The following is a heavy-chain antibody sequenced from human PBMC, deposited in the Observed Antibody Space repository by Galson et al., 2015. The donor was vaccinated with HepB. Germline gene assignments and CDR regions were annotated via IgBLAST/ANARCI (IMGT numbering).Heavy chain of an antibody. CDR3: ASHDSSGWYGNWFDP. V-gene: IGHV4-59*08. CDR2: IYYSGST. D-gene: IGHD6-19*01. Sequence: SETLSLTCAVYGGSFSGYYWSWIRQPPGKGLEWIGYIYYSGSTNYNPSLKSRVTISVDTSKNQFSLKLSSVTAADTAVYYCASHDSSGWYGNWFDPWGQGTLVTVSS. J-gene: IGHJ5*02. CDR1: GGSFSGYY.